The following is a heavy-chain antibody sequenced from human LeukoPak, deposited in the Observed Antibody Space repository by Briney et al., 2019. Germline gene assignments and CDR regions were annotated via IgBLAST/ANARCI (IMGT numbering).Heavy chain of an antibody. J-gene: IGHJ6*03. CDR1: GGSISSSSYY. Sequence: SETLSLTCTVSGGSISSSSYYWGWIRQPPGKGLEWIGTIYYSGSTYYNPSLTSRVTISVDTSKNQFSLKLSSVTAADTAVYYCARGDYYYYMDVWGKGTTVTVSS. CDR2: IYYSGST. V-gene: IGHV4-39*01. CDR3: ARGDYYYYMDV.